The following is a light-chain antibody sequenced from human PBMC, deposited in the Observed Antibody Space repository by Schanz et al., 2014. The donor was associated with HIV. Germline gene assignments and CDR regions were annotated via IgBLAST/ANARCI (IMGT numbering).Light chain of an antibody. CDR1: NYNIGSNF. V-gene: IGLV1-47*01. CDR3: AAWDDRLSSWV. CDR2: KNN. J-gene: IGLJ3*02. Sequence: QSVLTQPPSVSETPGQRVTISCSGSNYNIGSNFVYWYQQLPGTAPKLLIYKNNRRPSGVPERFSGSKSGTSASLAISGLRAEDEADDYCAAWDDRLSSWVFGGGTKLTVL.